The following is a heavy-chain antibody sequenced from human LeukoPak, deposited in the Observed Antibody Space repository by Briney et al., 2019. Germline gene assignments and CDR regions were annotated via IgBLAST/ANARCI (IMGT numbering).Heavy chain of an antibody. Sequence: PGGSLRLSCAASGFTFDDYAMHWVRQAPGKGLEWVSGISWNSGSIGYADSVKGRFTISRDNAKNSLYLQMNSLRVEDTALYYCAMGGYDFWSGYKYWGQGTLVTVSS. CDR2: ISWNSGSI. CDR3: AMGGYDFWSGYKY. D-gene: IGHD3-3*01. J-gene: IGHJ4*02. CDR1: GFTFDDYA. V-gene: IGHV3-9*01.